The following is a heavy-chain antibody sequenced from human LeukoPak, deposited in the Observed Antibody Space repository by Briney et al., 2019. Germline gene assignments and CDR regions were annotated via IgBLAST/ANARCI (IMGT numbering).Heavy chain of an antibody. CDR3: ARPPWADYGGNSGHAFDI. D-gene: IGHD4-23*01. CDR1: GFTFSSYS. Sequence: GGSLRLSCAASGFTFSSYSMNWVRQAPGKGLEWVSSISSSNSYIYYADSVKGRFTISRDNAKNSLYLQMNSLRAEDTAVYYCARPPWADYGGNSGHAFDIWGQGTMVTVSS. V-gene: IGHV3-21*01. J-gene: IGHJ3*02. CDR2: ISSSNSYI.